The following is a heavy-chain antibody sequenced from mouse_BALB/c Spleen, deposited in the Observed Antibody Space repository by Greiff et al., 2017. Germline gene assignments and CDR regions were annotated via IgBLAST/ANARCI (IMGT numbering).Heavy chain of an antibody. V-gene: IGHV3-6*02. Sequence: EVKLMESGPGLVKPSQSLSLTCSVTGYSITSGYYWNWIRQFPGNKLEWMGYISYDGSNNYNPSLKNRISITRDTSKNQFFLKLNSVTTEDTATYYCALLYEYDGPWFAYWGQGTLVTVSA. CDR2: ISYDGSN. CDR1: GYSITSGYY. D-gene: IGHD2-4*01. CDR3: ALLYEYDGPWFAY. J-gene: IGHJ3*01.